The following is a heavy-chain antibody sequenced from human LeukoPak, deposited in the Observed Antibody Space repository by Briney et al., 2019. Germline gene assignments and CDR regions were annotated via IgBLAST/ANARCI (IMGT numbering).Heavy chain of an antibody. CDR3: ARYTDGYNFFDY. CDR2: ISAYNGNT. Sequence: ASVKVSCKPSGYTFTSYGISWVRQAPGQGLEWMGWISAYNGNTNYAQKLQGRVTMTTDTSTSTAYMELRSLRSDDTAVYYCARYTDGYNFFDYWGQGTLVTVSS. CDR1: GYTFTSYG. D-gene: IGHD5-24*01. V-gene: IGHV1-18*01. J-gene: IGHJ4*02.